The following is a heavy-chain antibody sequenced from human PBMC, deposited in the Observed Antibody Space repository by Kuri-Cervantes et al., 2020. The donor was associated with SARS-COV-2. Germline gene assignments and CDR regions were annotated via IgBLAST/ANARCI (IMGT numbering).Heavy chain of an antibody. D-gene: IGHD2-15*01. V-gene: IGHV3-64*04. CDR2: INNDGYYT. J-gene: IGHJ4*02. Sequence: GESLKISCSASGLTFSHYVMHWVRQAPGKGLEYVSAINNDGYYTHYADSVKGRFTISRDNSKNTLYLQLNSLRVDDTAVYYCARGGSCNSGTCFDYWGQGTLVTVSS. CDR3: ARGGSCNSGTCFDY. CDR1: GLTFSHYV.